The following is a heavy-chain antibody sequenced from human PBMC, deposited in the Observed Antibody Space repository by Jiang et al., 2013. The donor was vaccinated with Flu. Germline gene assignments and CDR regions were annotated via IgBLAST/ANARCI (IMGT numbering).Heavy chain of an antibody. CDR3: AKDGRSGYSYGPYYYYYGMDV. D-gene: IGHD5-18*01. Sequence: QLVESGGGVVQPGRSLRLSCAASGFTFSSYGMHWVRQAPGKGLEWVAVISYDGSNKYYADSVKGRFTISRDNSKNTLYLQMNSLRAEDTAVYYRAKDGRSGYSYGPYYYYYGMDVWGQGTTVTVSS. J-gene: IGHJ6*02. CDR1: GFTFSSYG. CDR2: ISYDGSNK. V-gene: IGHV3-30*18.